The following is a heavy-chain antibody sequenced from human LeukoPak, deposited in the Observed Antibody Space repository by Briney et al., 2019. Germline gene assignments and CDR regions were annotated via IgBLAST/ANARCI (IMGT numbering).Heavy chain of an antibody. CDR2: IKEDGSEK. Sequence: PGGSLRLSCTASGFIFSSYWMTWVRQAPGKGLEWVATIKEDGSEKDYVDSVKGRFTISRDNAKNSLYLQMNSLRAEDTAVYYCAELGITMIGGVWGKGTTVTISS. D-gene: IGHD3-10*02. J-gene: IGHJ6*04. CDR1: GFIFSSYW. V-gene: IGHV3-7*01. CDR3: AELGITMIGGV.